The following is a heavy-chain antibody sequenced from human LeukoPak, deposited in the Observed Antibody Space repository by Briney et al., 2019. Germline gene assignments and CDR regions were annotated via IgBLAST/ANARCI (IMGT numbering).Heavy chain of an antibody. CDR2: INPSGGST. J-gene: IGHJ6*02. Sequence: ASVKVSCKASGYTFTSYYMHWVRQAPGQGLERMGIINPSGGSTSYAQKFQGRVTMTRNTSISTAYMELSSLRSEDTAVYYCARGGETTDYYYGMDVWGQGTTVTVSS. V-gene: IGHV1-46*01. CDR1: GYTFTSYY. CDR3: ARGGETTDYYYGMDV. D-gene: IGHD4-11*01.